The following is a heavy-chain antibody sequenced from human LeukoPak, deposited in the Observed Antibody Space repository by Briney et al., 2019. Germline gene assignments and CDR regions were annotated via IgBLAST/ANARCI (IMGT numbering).Heavy chain of an antibody. CDR3: ARDGGYCRSTGCEDVNWFDP. Sequence: PGGSLRLSCAASGFTFSDYGIHWVRQAPGKGLEWVALIWFDGSDESYAASVKGRFTISRDNSKNTLYLQMNILRAEDTAVYYCARDGGYCRSTGCEDVNWFDPWGHGTLVTVSS. CDR2: IWFDGSDE. V-gene: IGHV3-33*01. CDR1: GFTFSDYG. D-gene: IGHD2-2*01. J-gene: IGHJ5*02.